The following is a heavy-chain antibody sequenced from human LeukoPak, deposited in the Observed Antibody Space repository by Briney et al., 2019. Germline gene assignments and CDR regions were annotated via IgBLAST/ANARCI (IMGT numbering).Heavy chain of an antibody. Sequence: ASVKVSCKASGGTFSSYAISWVRQATGQGLEWMGWMNPNSGNTGYAQKFQGRVTITRNTSISTAYMELSSLRSEDTAVYYCAREVGIAARRNFDYWGQGTLVTVSS. CDR3: AREVGIAARRNFDY. J-gene: IGHJ4*02. CDR1: GGTFSSYA. V-gene: IGHV1-8*03. CDR2: MNPNSGNT. D-gene: IGHD6-6*01.